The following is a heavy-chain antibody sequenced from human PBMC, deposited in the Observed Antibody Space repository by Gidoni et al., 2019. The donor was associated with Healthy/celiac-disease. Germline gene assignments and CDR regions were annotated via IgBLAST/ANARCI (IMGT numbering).Heavy chain of an antibody. Sequence: EVQLVESGGGLVKPGRSLRLSCTASGFTFGDYAMSCFRQAPGKGLEWVGFIRSKAYGGTTEYAASVKGRFTISRDDSKSIAYLQMNSLKTEDTAVYYCTRTAVAGTGLGVYWGQGTLVTVSS. D-gene: IGHD6-19*01. V-gene: IGHV3-49*05. CDR2: IRSKAYGGTT. J-gene: IGHJ4*02. CDR1: GFTFGDYA. CDR3: TRTAVAGTGLGVY.